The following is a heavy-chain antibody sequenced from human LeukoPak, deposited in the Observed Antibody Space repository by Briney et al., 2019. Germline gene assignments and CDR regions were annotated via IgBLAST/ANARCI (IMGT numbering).Heavy chain of an antibody. CDR2: ISSSSSYI. J-gene: IGHJ4*02. D-gene: IGHD5/OR15-5a*01. Sequence: GGSLRLSCAASGFTFSSYSMNWVRQAPGKGLEWVSSISSSSSYIYYADSVKGRFTISRDNAKNSLYLQMNSLRAEDTAVYYFARVSRPLRPLDYWGQGTLVTVSS. CDR1: GFTFSSYS. V-gene: IGHV3-21*01. CDR3: ARVSRPLRPLDY.